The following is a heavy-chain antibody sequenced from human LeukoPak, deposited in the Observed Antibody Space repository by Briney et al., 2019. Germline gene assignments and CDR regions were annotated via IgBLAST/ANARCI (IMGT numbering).Heavy chain of an antibody. CDR1: GFTFDDYA. D-gene: IGHD2-21*01. V-gene: IGHV3-9*01. CDR3: ASFGISWGSAY. Sequence: AGRSLRLSCAASGFTFDDYAMHWVRQAPGKGLEWVSGISWNSGSIGYADSVKGRFTISRDNAKNSLYLQMNSLRAEDTALYYCASFGISWGSAYWGQGTLVTVSS. J-gene: IGHJ4*02. CDR2: ISWNSGSI.